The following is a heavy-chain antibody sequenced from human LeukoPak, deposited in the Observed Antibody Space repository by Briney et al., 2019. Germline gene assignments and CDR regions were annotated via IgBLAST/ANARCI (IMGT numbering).Heavy chain of an antibody. Sequence: EASVKVSCKASGYTFTSYYMHWVRQAPGQGLEWMGIINPSGGSTSYAQKFQGRVTMTRDTSTSTVYMELSSLRSEDMAVYYCARAQLWLGWFDPWGQGTLVTVSS. J-gene: IGHJ5*02. D-gene: IGHD5-18*01. CDR3: ARAQLWLGWFDP. V-gene: IGHV1-46*01. CDR1: GYTFTSYY. CDR2: INPSGGST.